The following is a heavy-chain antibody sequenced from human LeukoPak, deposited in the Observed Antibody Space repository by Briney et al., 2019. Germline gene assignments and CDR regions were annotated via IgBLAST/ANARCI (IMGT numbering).Heavy chain of an antibody. V-gene: IGHV4-4*02. Sequence: SETLSLTCAVSGGSISSSNWWSWVRQPPGKGLEWIGEIYHSGSTNYNPSLKSRVTISVDKSKNQFSLKLSSVTAADTAVYYCARVNEYYDFWSGYWEKYYYYMDVWGKGTTVTVSS. CDR1: GGSISSSNW. CDR2: IYHSGST. D-gene: IGHD3-3*01. CDR3: ARVNEYYDFWSGYWEKYYYYMDV. J-gene: IGHJ6*03.